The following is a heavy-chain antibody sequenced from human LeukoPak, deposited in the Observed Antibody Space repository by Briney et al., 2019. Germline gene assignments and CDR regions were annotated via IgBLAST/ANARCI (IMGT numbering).Heavy chain of an antibody. D-gene: IGHD3-22*01. CDR1: GFIFSSYG. CDR2: IRYDGSKK. CDR3: ARDRPRPGYDSSGYYYSDYFDY. V-gene: IGHV3-30*02. Sequence: GGSLRLSCAASGFIFSSYGMHWVRQAPRKGLEWVALIRYDGSKKYYADSVKGRFTISRDNSKNTLYLQMNSLRAEDTAVYYCARDRPRPGYDSSGYYYSDYFDYWGQGTLVTVSS. J-gene: IGHJ4*02.